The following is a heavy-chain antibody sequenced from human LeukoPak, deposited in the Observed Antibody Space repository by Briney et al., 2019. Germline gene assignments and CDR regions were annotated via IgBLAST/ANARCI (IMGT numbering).Heavy chain of an antibody. V-gene: IGHV1-2*02. D-gene: IGHD5-12*01. CDR1: GYSFTAYS. Sequence: ASVKVSCKASGYSFTAYSIHWVRQTPGQGLEWMGWINPKNGDPNYAQNFQGRVTVTRDTSSTTVYMELSRLTSDDTAIYYCARVTQTYSGYDFGDYWGQGTLVTVSS. CDR2: INPKNGDP. J-gene: IGHJ4*02. CDR3: ARVTQTYSGYDFGDY.